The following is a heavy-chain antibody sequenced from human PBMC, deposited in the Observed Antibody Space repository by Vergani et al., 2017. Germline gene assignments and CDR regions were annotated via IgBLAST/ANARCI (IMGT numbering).Heavy chain of an antibody. V-gene: IGHV5-51*01. D-gene: IGHD1-1*01. CDR2: IYPADSDT. CDR1: EYSFGNYW. J-gene: IGHJ4*02. CDR3: ARHTTYTDS. Sequence: EVELVQSGPEMRKPGESLKISCKGSEYSFGNYWIGWVRQMPGKGLEWMGIIYPADSDTRYSPSFQGQVTISAGKSFSTAFLQWDTLQALDAALYYCARHTTYTDSWGQGTLFTVSS.